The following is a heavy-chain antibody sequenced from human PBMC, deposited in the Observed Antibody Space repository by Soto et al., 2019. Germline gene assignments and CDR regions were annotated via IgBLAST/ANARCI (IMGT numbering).Heavy chain of an antibody. V-gene: IGHV3-23*01. CDR3: AKTLSNRIGVAAFDY. CDR2: VCGNCVST. CDR1: GFTFSNYA. D-gene: IGHD6-19*01. Sequence: DVQLLDSGGGLVQPGGSLRLSCAASGFTFSNYAMTWVRQAPGKGLEWVSGVCGNCVSTYYADSVKGRFTISRDNSKDRLYLQMKSLTAEDTAIYYCAKTLSNRIGVAAFDYWGQGSLVTVSS. J-gene: IGHJ4*02.